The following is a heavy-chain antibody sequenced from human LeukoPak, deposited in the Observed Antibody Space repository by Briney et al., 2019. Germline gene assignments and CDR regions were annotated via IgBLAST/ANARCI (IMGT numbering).Heavy chain of an antibody. CDR3: ARIATVTQDDY. D-gene: IGHD4-17*01. J-gene: IGHJ4*02. CDR1: GVSVSKNRTD. V-gene: IGHV6-1*01. CDR2: TYYRSKWYN. Sequence: SQTLSLSCAISGVSVSKNRTDCDWISPSPSKGLEWLGRTYYRSKWYNDYAPSVKSRITINTDTSKNQFSLQLNSVTPEDTAVYYCARIATVTQDDYWGQGTLVTVSS.